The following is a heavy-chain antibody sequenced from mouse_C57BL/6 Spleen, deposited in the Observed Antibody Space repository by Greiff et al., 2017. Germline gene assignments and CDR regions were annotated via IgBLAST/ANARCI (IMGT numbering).Heavy chain of an antibody. CDR2: ISYSGST. Sequence: EVKVIESGPGLAKPSQTLSLTCSVTGYSITSDYWNWIRKFPGNKLEYMGYISYSGSTYYNPSLKSRISITRDTSKNQYYLQLNSVTTEDTATYYCARVPFDYYGSSYWYFDVWGTGTTVTVSS. V-gene: IGHV3-8*01. CDR3: ARVPFDYYGSSYWYFDV. J-gene: IGHJ1*03. D-gene: IGHD1-1*01. CDR1: GYSITSDY.